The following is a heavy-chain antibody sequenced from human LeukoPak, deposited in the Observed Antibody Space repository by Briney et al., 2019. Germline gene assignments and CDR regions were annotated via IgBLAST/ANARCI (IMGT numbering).Heavy chain of an antibody. D-gene: IGHD6-19*01. CDR1: GGSISSSNW. CDR2: IYHSGST. Sequence: SGTLSLTCAVSGGSISSSNWWSWVRQPPGKGLEWIGEIYHSGSTNYNPSLKSRVTISVDKSKNQFSLKLSSVTAADTAVYYCASYSSGWYYYYYYGMDVWGQGTTVTVSS. CDR3: ASYSSGWYYYYYYGMDV. V-gene: IGHV4-4*02. J-gene: IGHJ6*02.